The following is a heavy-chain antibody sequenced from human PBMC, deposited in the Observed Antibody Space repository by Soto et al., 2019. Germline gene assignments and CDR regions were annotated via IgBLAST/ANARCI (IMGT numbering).Heavy chain of an antibody. CDR2: IYYTGTT. D-gene: IGHD3-22*01. Sequence: SETLSLTCTVSGGSIGSSGYYWAWIRRPPGKGLEWVGTIYYTGTTYYNPFLKTRLTISVDTSKNQFSLKLSSVTASDTAVYFCARYYDTSDRPYFHHWGQGTLVTVS. V-gene: IGHV4-39*01. J-gene: IGHJ1*01. CDR1: GGSIGSSGYY. CDR3: ARYYDTSDRPYFHH.